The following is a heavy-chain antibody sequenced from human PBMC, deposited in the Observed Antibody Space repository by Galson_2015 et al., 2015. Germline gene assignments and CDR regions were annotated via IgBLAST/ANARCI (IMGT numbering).Heavy chain of an antibody. D-gene: IGHD2-21*01. CDR3: ARDLLCNECPAMDV. CDR1: GFSFSSYE. J-gene: IGHJ6*03. V-gene: IGHV3-48*03. CDR2: ISSNIRTT. Sequence: SLRLSCAASGFSFSSYEMNWVRQAPGKGLEWISYISSNIRTTHYADPVKGRFTISRDNAKSSLYLQMNSLRAEDTAIYYCARDLLCNECPAMDVWGEGTTVTVSS.